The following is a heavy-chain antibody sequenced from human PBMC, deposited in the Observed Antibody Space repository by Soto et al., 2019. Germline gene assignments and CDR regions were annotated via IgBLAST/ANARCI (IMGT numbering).Heavy chain of an antibody. Sequence: VRSLRLSCAASGFTFSSYAMSWVRQAPGKGLEWVSASSGSGGSTYYADSVKGRFTISRDNSKNTLYLQMNSLRAEDTAVYYCAKRWEILPPNPNDYWGQGTLVTV. CDR1: GFTFSSYA. CDR2: SSGSGGST. V-gene: IGHV3-23*01. CDR3: AKRWEILPPNPNDY. J-gene: IGHJ4*02. D-gene: IGHD1-26*01.